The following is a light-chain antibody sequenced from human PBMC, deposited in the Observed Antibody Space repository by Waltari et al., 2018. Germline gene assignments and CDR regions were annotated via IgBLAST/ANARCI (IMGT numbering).Light chain of an antibody. CDR2: RSD. CDR1: ASNIGNNV. Sequence: QSVLTQPPSASGTPGQGVTISCSGGASNIGNNVVNWYQQVPGKAPKLRNYRSDRRPAGVPDRVSGSKSGTSASLAISGLQSEDEADYYCAAWDDSLNGRWVFGGGTKVTVL. J-gene: IGLJ3*02. V-gene: IGLV1-44*01. CDR3: AAWDDSLNGRWV.